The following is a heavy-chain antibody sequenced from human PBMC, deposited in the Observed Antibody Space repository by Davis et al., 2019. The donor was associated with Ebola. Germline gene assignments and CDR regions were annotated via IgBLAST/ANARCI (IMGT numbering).Heavy chain of an antibody. Sequence: GESLKISCAASGFTSSAYHMNWVRQAPGKVLGWVANIRVSEVTNYADSVKGRFTISSANSKSTLYLEMDSLRAEDTALYYCAKEPSRGYAFDIWGQGTMVTVSS. CDR3: AKEPSRGYAFDI. D-gene: IGHD2-2*01. CDR2: IRVSEVT. CDR1: GFTSSAYH. J-gene: IGHJ3*02. V-gene: IGHV3-23*01.